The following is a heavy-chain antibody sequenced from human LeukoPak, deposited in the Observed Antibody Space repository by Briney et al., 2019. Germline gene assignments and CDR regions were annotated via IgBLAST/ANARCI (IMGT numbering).Heavy chain of an antibody. CDR1: GGSISSSGYY. Sequence: SETLSLTCTVSGGSISSSGYYWGWIRQPPGKGLKWIASIYYSGSTYYNPSLKSRVTISVDTSKNQLSLKLSSLTAADTAVYYCARHEYSGSYYGLSWFDPWGQRTLVTVSS. CDR2: IYYSGST. CDR3: ARHEYSGSYYGLSWFDP. V-gene: IGHV4-39*01. J-gene: IGHJ5*02. D-gene: IGHD1-26*01.